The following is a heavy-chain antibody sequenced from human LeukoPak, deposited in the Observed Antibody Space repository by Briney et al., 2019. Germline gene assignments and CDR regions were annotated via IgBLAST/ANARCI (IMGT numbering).Heavy chain of an antibody. CDR3: ARGEFSGLDY. V-gene: IGHV3-30-3*01. Sequence: GGSLKLSCAASGFTFSTYAMHWVRQAPGKGLEWVAVILYDGSNEHYTDSVRGRSTISRDNPKNTLWLQMNSLTADDTAVYYCARGEFSGLDYWGQGTLVTVSS. D-gene: IGHD5-12*01. J-gene: IGHJ4*02. CDR1: GFTFSTYA. CDR2: ILYDGSNE.